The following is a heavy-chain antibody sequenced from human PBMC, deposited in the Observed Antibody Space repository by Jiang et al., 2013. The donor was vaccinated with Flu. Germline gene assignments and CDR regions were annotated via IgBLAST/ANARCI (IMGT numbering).Heavy chain of an antibody. D-gene: IGHD3-10*01. CDR2: INAGNGNT. CDR3: ARTLYYLWFGDKSGEYYYYGMDV. CDR1: GYTFTSYA. V-gene: IGHV1-3*01. J-gene: IGHJ6*04. Sequence: SCKASGYTFTSYAMHWVRQAPGQRLEWMGWINAGNGNTKYSQKFQGRVTITRDTSASTAYMELSSLRSEDTAVYYCARTLYYLWFGDKSGEYYYYGMDVWGQRDHGHRLL.